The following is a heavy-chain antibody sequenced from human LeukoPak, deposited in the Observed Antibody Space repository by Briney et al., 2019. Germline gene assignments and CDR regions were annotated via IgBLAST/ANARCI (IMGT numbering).Heavy chain of an antibody. CDR3: ARALWFGEPLDY. J-gene: IGHJ4*02. CDR2: ISSSSSYI. CDR1: GFTFSSYS. V-gene: IGHV3-21*01. D-gene: IGHD3-10*01. Sequence: GGSLRLSCAASGFTFSSYSMNWVRQAPGKGLEWVSSISSSSSYIYYADSVKGRFTISRDNATNSLYLQMHSLRAEDTAVYHCARALWFGEPLDYWGQGTLVTVSS.